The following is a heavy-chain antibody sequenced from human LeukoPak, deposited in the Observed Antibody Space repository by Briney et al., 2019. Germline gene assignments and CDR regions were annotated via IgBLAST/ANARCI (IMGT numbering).Heavy chain of an antibody. CDR3: ARDGRIQLWTNSGYMDV. D-gene: IGHD5-18*01. Sequence: GGSLRLSCAASGFTFSSYGMHWVRQAPGKGLEWAAVIWYDGSNKYYADSVKGRFTISRDNSKNTLYLQMNSLRAEDTAVYYCARDGRIQLWTNSGYMDVWGKGTTVTVSS. J-gene: IGHJ6*03. CDR1: GFTFSSYG. V-gene: IGHV3-33*01. CDR2: IWYDGSNK.